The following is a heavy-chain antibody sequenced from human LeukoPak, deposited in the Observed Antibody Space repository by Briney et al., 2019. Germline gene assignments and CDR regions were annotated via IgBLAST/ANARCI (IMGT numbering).Heavy chain of an antibody. CDR2: IKQDGSEK. D-gene: IGHD3-9*01. CDR3: ARDGLTIFLNYYGMDV. CDR1: GFTFSSYW. V-gene: IGHV3-7*01. J-gene: IGHJ6*02. Sequence: GGSLRLSCAASGFTFSSYWMSWVRQAPGKGLEWVANIKQDGSEKYYVDSVKGRFTISRDNAKNSLYLQMNSLRAEDTAVYYCARDGLTIFLNYYGMDVWGQGTTVTVSS.